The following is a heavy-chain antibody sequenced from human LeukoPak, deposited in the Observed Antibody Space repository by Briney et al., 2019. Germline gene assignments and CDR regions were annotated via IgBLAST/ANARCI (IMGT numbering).Heavy chain of an antibody. J-gene: IGHJ4*02. Sequence: SETLSLTCTVSVGSISSSSYYWGWIRQPPGKGLEWIGSIYTSGSTNYNPSLKSRVTMSVDTSKNQFSLKLSSVTAADTAVYYCARAYYDFWSGGPFDFWGQGTLVTVSS. V-gene: IGHV4-39*07. CDR2: IYTSGST. D-gene: IGHD3-3*01. CDR3: ARAYYDFWSGGPFDF. CDR1: VGSISSSSYY.